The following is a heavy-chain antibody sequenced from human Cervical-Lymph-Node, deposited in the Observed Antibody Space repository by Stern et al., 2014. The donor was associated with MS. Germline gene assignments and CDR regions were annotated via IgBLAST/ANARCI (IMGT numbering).Heavy chain of an antibody. CDR3: ARGLGTYDSSGYWVFDY. CDR1: GFTFSSYG. V-gene: IGHV3-33*01. D-gene: IGHD3-22*01. J-gene: IGHJ4*02. Sequence: DQLVESGGGVVQPGRSLRLSCAASGFTFSSYGMHWVRQAPGKGLEWVAVIWYDGSNKYYADSVKGRFTISRDNSKNTLYLQMNSLRAEDTAVYYCARGLGTYDSSGYWVFDYWGQGTLVTVSS. CDR2: IWYDGSNK.